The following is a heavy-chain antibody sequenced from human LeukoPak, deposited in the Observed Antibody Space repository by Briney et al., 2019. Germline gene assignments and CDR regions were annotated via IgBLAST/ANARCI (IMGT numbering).Heavy chain of an antibody. D-gene: IGHD1-14*01. V-gene: IGHV3-23*01. J-gene: IGHJ4*02. CDR2: ISGSGGSS. CDR3: AKDHPSGYYFDY. Sequence: PGGSLRLSCAASGFTFSTYAMSWVRQAPGKGLEWVSAISGSGGSSFSADSVKGRFTISRDNSKNTLFLQMNSLRAEDTAIYYCAKDHPSGYYFDYWGQGTLVTVSS. CDR1: GFTFSTYA.